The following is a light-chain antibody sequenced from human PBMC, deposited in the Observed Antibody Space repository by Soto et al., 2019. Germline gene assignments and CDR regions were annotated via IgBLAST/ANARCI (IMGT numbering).Light chain of an antibody. Sequence: IQMTQSPSSLSASTGDRVTITCRAIQGISSYLAWYQQKPGKAPKLLIYAASTLQSGVPSRFSGSGSGTDFTLTISCLQSEDFATYYCQQYYSYPPTITFGQGTRLEIK. CDR3: QQYYSYPPTIT. CDR1: QGISSY. V-gene: IGKV1-8*01. J-gene: IGKJ5*01. CDR2: AAS.